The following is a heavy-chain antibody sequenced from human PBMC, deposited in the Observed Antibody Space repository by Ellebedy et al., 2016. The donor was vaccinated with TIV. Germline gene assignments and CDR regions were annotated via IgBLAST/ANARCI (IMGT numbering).Heavy chain of an antibody. CDR3: VSARDNWNLN. CDR1: GFSFRTYG. Sequence: MPGGSLRLSCVVSGFSFRTYGMTWVRQAPGKGLEWVGEIYHSGYTKFNPSLKSRATISLDWSNNPFSLGLRSVTAADTAVYYWVSARDNWNLNWGQGTLVTVSS. J-gene: IGHJ4*02. D-gene: IGHD1-1*01. CDR2: IYHSGYT. V-gene: IGHV4/OR15-8*02.